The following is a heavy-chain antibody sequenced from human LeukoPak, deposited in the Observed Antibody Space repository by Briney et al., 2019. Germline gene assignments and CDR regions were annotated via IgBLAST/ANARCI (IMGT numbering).Heavy chain of an antibody. V-gene: IGHV4-34*01. CDR3: ARVLEGSSGQHWYFDL. CDR2: INHSGST. D-gene: IGHD6-19*01. CDR1: GLTFSNYA. J-gene: IGHJ2*01. Sequence: QAGGSLRLSCAASGLTFSNYAMSWVRQGPGKGLEWIGEINHSGSTNYNPSLKSRVTISVDTSKKQFSLKLSSVTAADTAVYYCARVLEGSSGQHWYFDLWGRGTLVTVSS.